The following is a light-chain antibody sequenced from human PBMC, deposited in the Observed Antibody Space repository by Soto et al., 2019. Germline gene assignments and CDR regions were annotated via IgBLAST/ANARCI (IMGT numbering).Light chain of an antibody. CDR2: EVT. J-gene: IGLJ3*02. CDR1: SSDVGGYNS. Sequence: QSVLTHPPSASWSPGHSVTISCTGTSSDVGGYNSVSWYQQHPGKAPKLIIYEVTKRPSGVPDRFSGSKSGNTASLTVSGLQAEDEADYYCSSHAGIINVVFGGGTQLTVL. CDR3: SSHAGIINVV. V-gene: IGLV2-8*01.